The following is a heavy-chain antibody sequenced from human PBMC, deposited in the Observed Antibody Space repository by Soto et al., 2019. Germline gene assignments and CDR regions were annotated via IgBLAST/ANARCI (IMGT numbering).Heavy chain of an antibody. CDR3: ARDPVLLWFGELSNFDY. Sequence: QVQLVESGGGLAKPGGSLRLSCAASGFTFSDYYMSWIRQAPGKGLEWVSYISSTGNTIYYADSVKGRFTISRDNAKNSLYLQMNSLRAEDTAVYYCARDPVLLWFGELSNFDYWGQGTLVTVSS. V-gene: IGHV3-11*01. J-gene: IGHJ4*02. CDR1: GFTFSDYY. CDR2: ISSTGNTI. D-gene: IGHD3-10*01.